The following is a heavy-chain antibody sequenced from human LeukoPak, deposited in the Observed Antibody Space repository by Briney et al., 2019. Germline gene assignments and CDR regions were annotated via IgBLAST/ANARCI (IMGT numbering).Heavy chain of an antibody. CDR2: INPNSGGT. CDR3: AILDCSSTSCYDS. Sequence: ASVKVSCKASGYTFTGYYMHWVRQAPGQGLEWMGWINPNSGGTNYAQKFQGRVTMTRDTSTSTAYMELSRLRSDDTAVYYCAILDCSSTSCYDSWGQGTLVTVSS. V-gene: IGHV1-2*02. D-gene: IGHD2-2*01. J-gene: IGHJ5*01. CDR1: GYTFTGYY.